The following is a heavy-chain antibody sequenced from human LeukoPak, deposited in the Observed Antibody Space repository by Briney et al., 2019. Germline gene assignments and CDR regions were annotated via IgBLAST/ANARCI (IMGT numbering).Heavy chain of an antibody. V-gene: IGHV3-23*01. D-gene: IGHD3-16*02. CDR3: AKGSEYYDYVWGSYRYPNWFDP. J-gene: IGHJ5*02. CDR2: ISGSGGST. CDR1: GFTFSSYA. Sequence: GGSLRLSCAASGFTFSSYAMSWVRQAPGKGLEWVSAISGSGGSTYYADSAKGRFTISRDNSKNTLYLQMNSLRAEDTAVYYCAKGSEYYDYVWGSYRYPNWFDPWGQGTLVTVSS.